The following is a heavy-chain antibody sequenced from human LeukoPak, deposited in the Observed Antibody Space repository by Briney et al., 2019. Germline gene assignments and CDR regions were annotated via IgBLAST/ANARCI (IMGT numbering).Heavy chain of an antibody. D-gene: IGHD3-3*01. CDR1: GGSISSSSYY. CDR2: IYYSGST. V-gene: IGHV4-39*07. J-gene: IGHJ6*03. Sequence: SETLSLTCTVSGGSISSSSYYWGWIRQPPGKGLEWIGSIYYSGSTYYNPSLKSRVTISVDTSKNQFSLRLNSVTAADTAVYYCARLLGGDPYYMDVWGKGTTVTVSS. CDR3: ARLLGGDPYYMDV.